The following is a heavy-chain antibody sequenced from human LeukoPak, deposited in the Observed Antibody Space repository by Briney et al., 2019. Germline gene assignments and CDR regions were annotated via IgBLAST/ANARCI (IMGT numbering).Heavy chain of an antibody. V-gene: IGHV4-59*04. CDR3: ARTKYRHFDY. Sequence: SETLSLTCTVSGGSISSYYWSWIRQPPGKGLEWIGYIYYSGSTYYNPSLKSRVTISVDTSKNQFSLKLSSVTAADTAVYYCARTKYRHFDYWGQGTLVTVSS. CDR1: GGSISSYY. D-gene: IGHD2-2*01. CDR2: IYYSGST. J-gene: IGHJ4*02.